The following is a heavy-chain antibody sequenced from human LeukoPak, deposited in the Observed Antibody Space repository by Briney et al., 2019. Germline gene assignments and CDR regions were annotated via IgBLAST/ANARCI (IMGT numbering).Heavy chain of an antibody. CDR2: INSDGSST. V-gene: IGHV3-74*01. CDR3: AREGRGYSYALEY. CDR1: GFTFSNYW. D-gene: IGHD5-18*01. J-gene: IGHJ4*02. Sequence: GGSLRLSCAASGFTFSNYWMHWVRQAPGKGLVWVSRINSDGSSTTYADSVKGRFTISRDDGQNTLYLQMNSLRAEDTAVYYCAREGRGYSYALEYWGQGTLVTDSS.